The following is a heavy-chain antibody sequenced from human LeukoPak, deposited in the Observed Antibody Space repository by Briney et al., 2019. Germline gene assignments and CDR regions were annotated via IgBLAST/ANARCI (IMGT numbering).Heavy chain of an antibody. CDR3: ASMATMRFDY. Sequence: SETLSLTCTVSGGSISSYYWSWIRQPAGKGLEWIGRIYTSGSTNYNPSLKSRVTLSVDTSKNQFSLKLTSVTAADTAVYYCASMATMRFDYWGQGTLVTVSS. J-gene: IGHJ4*02. V-gene: IGHV4-4*07. CDR2: IYTSGST. D-gene: IGHD5-24*01. CDR1: GGSISSYY.